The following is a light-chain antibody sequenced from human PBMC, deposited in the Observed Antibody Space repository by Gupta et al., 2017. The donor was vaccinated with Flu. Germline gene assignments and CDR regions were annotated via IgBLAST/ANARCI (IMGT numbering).Light chain of an antibody. CDR3: AAWDDSLDGPV. CDR1: NSNIGGGT. Sequence: QSVLTQPPSASGTPGQSVTLSCSGSNSNIGGGTVSWYQQLPGTAPKLLIYSNNERPSVVPDRFSGSKSGTSASLGISGRQSDDEADYYCAAWDDSLDGPVFGG. CDR2: SNN. V-gene: IGLV1-44*01. J-gene: IGLJ3*02.